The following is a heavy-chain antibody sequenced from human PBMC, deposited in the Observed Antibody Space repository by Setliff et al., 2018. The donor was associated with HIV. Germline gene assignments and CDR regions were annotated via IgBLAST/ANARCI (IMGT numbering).Heavy chain of an antibody. Sequence: LRLSCAASGFTFSSYTMHWVRQAPGKGLEWVASISGGGKSIYYADSVRGRFTISRDNADRSLYLQMNSLRAEDTAVYYCVKDEEYIGVVSATMNMPGYYHYYYMDVWGKGSTVTVSS. D-gene: IGHD2-2*01. CDR2: ISGGGKSI. V-gene: IGHV3-21*01. CDR3: VKDEEYIGVVSATMNMPGYYHYYYMDV. J-gene: IGHJ6*03. CDR1: GFTFSSYT.